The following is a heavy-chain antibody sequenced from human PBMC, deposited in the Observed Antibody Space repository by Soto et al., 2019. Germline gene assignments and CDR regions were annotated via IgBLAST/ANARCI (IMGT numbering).Heavy chain of an antibody. CDR2: IYHSGST. V-gene: IGHV4-4*02. CDR3: ARALGSSSFRGPISY. J-gene: IGHJ4*02. CDR1: SGSISSSNW. Sequence: SETLSLTCAVSSGSISSSNWWSWVRQPPGKGLEWIGEIYHSGSTNYNPSLKSRVTISVDKSKNQFSLKLSSVTAADTAVYYCARALGSSSFRGPISYWGQGTLVTVSS. D-gene: IGHD6-6*01.